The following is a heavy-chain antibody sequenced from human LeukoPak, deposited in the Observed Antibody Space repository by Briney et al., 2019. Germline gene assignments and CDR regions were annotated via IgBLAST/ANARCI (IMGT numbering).Heavy chain of an antibody. J-gene: IGHJ1*01. D-gene: IGHD3-10*01. Sequence: ASVKVSCKASGYTFTSYYMHWVRQAPGQGLEWMGWINPNSGGTNYAQKFQGRVTMTRDTSISTAYMELSRLRSDDTAVYYCARGDYYGSGSYFIQNWGQGTLVTVSS. CDR2: INPNSGGT. CDR1: GYTFTSYY. V-gene: IGHV1-2*02. CDR3: ARGDYYGSGSYFIQN.